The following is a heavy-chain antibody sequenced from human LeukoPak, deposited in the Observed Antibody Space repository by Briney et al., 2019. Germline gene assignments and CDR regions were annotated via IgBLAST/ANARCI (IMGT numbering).Heavy chain of an antibody. D-gene: IGHD6-19*01. V-gene: IGHV1-18*01. CDR3: ARDQSPGIAVAGPSWFDP. Sequence: GASVKVSCKASGYTFTSYGSSWVRQAPGQGLEWMGWISAYNGNTNYAQKLQGRVTMTTDTSTSTAYMELRSLRSDDTAVYYCARDQSPGIAVAGPSWFDPWGQGTLVTVSS. CDR2: ISAYNGNT. CDR1: GYTFTSYG. J-gene: IGHJ5*02.